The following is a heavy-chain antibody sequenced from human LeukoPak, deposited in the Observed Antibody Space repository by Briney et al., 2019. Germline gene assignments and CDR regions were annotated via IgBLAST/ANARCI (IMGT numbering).Heavy chain of an antibody. V-gene: IGHV3-23*01. CDR2: ISGSGGST. CDR1: GFTFGDYA. Sequence: GGSLRLSCIVSGFTFGDYAMSWVRQAPGKGLEWVSAISGSGGSTYYADSVKGRFTISRDNSKNTLYLQMNSLRVEDTAVYYCARDHKGCSYGYRGGYFHYYYMDVWGKGTTVTVSS. D-gene: IGHD5-18*01. CDR3: ARDHKGCSYGYRGGYFHYYYMDV. J-gene: IGHJ6*03.